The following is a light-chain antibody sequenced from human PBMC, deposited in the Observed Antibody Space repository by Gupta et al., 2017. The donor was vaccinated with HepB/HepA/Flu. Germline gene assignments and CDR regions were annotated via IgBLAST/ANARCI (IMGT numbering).Light chain of an antibody. CDR3: FSYAGNDNWV. CDR1: SSEIGAYHL. CDR2: DVF. V-gene: IGLV2-8*01. Sequence: SAPSQPPSASGSPGQSVTISCTGTSSEIGAYHLVSWYPPPPGKAPKLIIYDVFQRPSGVPDRFSGSKSGNTASLTVSGLQAEEEADYYGFSYAGNDNWVFGGGTKVTVL. J-gene: IGLJ1*01.